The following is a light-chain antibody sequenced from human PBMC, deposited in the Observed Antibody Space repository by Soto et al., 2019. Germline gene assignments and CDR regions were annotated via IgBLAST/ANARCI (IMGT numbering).Light chain of an antibody. J-gene: IGKJ1*01. V-gene: IGKV3-20*01. Sequence: EIVLTQSPGTLSLSPGERATLSCRASQSVSNNYLAWYQQKPVQAPRLLIYGASNRATGIPDRFSGSGSGTDFTLTISRLAPEDFAVYYWQQYGSSGTFGQGTKVEIK. CDR1: QSVSNNY. CDR2: GAS. CDR3: QQYGSSGT.